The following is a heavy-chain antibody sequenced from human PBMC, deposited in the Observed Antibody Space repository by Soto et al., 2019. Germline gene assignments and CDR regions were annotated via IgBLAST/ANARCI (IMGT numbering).Heavy chain of an antibody. D-gene: IGHD3-16*01. J-gene: IGHJ4*02. Sequence: SETLSLTCPVSGDSISSSSYYWRRIRQPPGKGLEWIGSINYSGNTCYNPSLKSRVTVSVDTSKRQFSLSLSSVTAADTAVYYCARDRLRLGDLDYWGQGTLVTVSS. CDR1: GDSISSSSYY. V-gene: IGHV4-39*02. CDR2: INYSGNT. CDR3: ARDRLRLGDLDY.